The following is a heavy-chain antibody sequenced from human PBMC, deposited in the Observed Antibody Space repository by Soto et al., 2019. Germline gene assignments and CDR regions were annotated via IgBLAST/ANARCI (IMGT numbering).Heavy chain of an antibody. D-gene: IGHD6-19*01. CDR1: GFTFSSYA. CDR2: ISYDGSNK. Sequence: QVQLVESGGGVVQPGRSLRLSCAASGFTFSSYAMHWVRQAPGKGLEWVAVISYDGSNKYYADSVKGRFTISRDNSKNTLYLQMNSLRAEDTAVYYCARDDGRSLIAVAVNDAFDIWGQGTMVTVSS. V-gene: IGHV3-30-3*01. CDR3: ARDDGRSLIAVAVNDAFDI. J-gene: IGHJ3*02.